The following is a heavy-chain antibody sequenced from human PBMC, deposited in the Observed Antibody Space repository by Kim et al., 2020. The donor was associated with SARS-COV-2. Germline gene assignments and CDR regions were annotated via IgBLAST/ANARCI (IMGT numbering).Heavy chain of an antibody. CDR2: ISAYNGNT. CDR3: ARLLWFGELFIPYYYGMDV. Sequence: ASVKVSCKASGYTFTSYGISWVRQAPGQGLEWMGWISAYNGNTNYAQKLQGRVTMTTDTSTSTAYMELRSLRSDDTAVYYCARLLWFGELFIPYYYGMDVWGQGTTVTVSS. V-gene: IGHV1-18*04. J-gene: IGHJ6*02. D-gene: IGHD3-10*01. CDR1: GYTFTSYG.